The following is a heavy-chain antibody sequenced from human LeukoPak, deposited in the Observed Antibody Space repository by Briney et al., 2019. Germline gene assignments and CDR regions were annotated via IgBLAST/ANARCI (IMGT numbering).Heavy chain of an antibody. J-gene: IGHJ3*02. CDR2: IKSKTDGGTP. D-gene: IGHD4-17*01. CDR1: GFTVSTNC. Sequence: GGSLRLSCAASGFTVSTNCMTWVRQAPGKGLEWVGRIKSKTDGGTPDYAAPVKGRFTISRDDSKNTLYLQMNSLKTEDTAVYYCTTDVGHDYGDYIGAFGIWGQGTMVTVSS. CDR3: TTDVGHDYGDYIGAFGI. V-gene: IGHV3-15*01.